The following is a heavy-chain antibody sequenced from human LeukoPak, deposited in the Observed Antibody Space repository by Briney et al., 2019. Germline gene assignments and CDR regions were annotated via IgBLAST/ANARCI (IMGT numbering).Heavy chain of an antibody. V-gene: IGHV3-9*01. CDR2: ISWNSGSI. D-gene: IGHD3-10*01. CDR1: GFTLDDYA. Sequence: PGGSLRLSCAASGFTLDDYAMHWVRQAPGKGLEWVSGISWNSGSIGYADSVKGRFTISRDNAKNSLYLQMNSLRAEDTALYYCAKDRGSGCFDYWGQGTLVTVSS. CDR3: AKDRGSGCFDY. J-gene: IGHJ4*02.